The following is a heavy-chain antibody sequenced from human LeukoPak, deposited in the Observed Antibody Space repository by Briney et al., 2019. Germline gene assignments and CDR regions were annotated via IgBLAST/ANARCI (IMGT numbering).Heavy chain of an antibody. J-gene: IGHJ4*02. Sequence: PGGSLRLSCAASGFTFSSYWMSWVRQAPGKGLEWVSSISSSSSYIYYADSVKGRFTISRDNAKNSLYLQMNSLRAEDTAVYYCARVLSSSFCSGGSCEDYWGQGTLVTVSS. CDR3: ARVLSSSFCSGGSCEDY. CDR2: ISSSSSYI. V-gene: IGHV3-21*01. D-gene: IGHD2-15*01. CDR1: GFTFSSYW.